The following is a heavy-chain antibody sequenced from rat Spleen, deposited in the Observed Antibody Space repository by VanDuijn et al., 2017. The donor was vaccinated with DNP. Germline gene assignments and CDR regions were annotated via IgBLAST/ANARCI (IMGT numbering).Heavy chain of an antibody. D-gene: IGHD1-2*01. Sequence: EVQVLESGGGLVQPGNSLKLSCATSGFTFSTAWMYWYRQFPEKRLEWVARINAKSNNYATDYTESVKGRFTISRDDSKSSIYLQMNNLKEENTAIYYCACRYYSSYAMDAWGQGTSVTVSS. CDR2: INAKSNNYAT. J-gene: IGHJ4*01. V-gene: IGHV6-6*01. CDR1: GFTFSTAW. CDR3: ACRYYSSYAMDA.